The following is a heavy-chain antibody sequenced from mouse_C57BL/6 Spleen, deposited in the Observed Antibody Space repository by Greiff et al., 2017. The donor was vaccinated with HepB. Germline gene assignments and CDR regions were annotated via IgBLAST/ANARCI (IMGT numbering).Heavy chain of an antibody. V-gene: IGHV6-3*01. J-gene: IGHJ3*01. Sequence: EVKVVESGGGLVQPGGSMKLSCVASGFTFSNYCMNWVRQSPEQGLEWVAQIRLKSDNYETHYAESVKGRFTISRDDSKRCVYLQMDNLRAEDTGIYYCTGRYYGNAFAYWGQGTLVTVSA. CDR1: GFTFSNYC. D-gene: IGHD2-1*01. CDR3: TGRYYGNAFAY. CDR2: IRLKSDNYET.